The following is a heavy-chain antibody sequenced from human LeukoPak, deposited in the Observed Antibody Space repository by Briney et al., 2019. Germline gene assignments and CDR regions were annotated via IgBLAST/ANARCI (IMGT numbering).Heavy chain of an antibody. J-gene: IGHJ4*02. V-gene: IGHV3-23*01. CDR2: ISGRGANT. CDR1: GFTFSNYA. Sequence: PGGSLRLSCAASGFTFSNYAMSWVRQAPGKGLEWISAISGRGANTYYADSLKGQFTISRDNSKSPLYLQMNSLRAEDTAVYVCAKEEGGSYYDSSGILDNWGQGTRVTVSS. CDR3: AKEEGGSYYDSSGILDN. D-gene: IGHD3-22*01.